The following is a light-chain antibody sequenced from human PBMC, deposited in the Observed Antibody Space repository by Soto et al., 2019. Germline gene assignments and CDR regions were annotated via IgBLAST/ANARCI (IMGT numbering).Light chain of an antibody. Sequence: DIHMTQSPPTLPASVGDIVTITCRASQSISRWLAWYQQKPGKAPKLLIYDVSTLQSGVQSSFSGSGSETEFTLTISSLQPDDFATYYCKQYNAYYTFGQGTKVDIK. J-gene: IGKJ2*01. V-gene: IGKV1-5*01. CDR2: DVS. CDR3: KQYNAYYT. CDR1: QSISRW.